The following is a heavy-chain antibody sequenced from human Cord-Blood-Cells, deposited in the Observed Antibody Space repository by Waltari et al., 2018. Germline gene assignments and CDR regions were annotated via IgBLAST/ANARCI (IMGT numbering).Heavy chain of an antibody. Sequence: QVQLQESGPGLVKPSETLSLTCTVSGYSISSGYYWGWIRQPPGKGLEWIGSIYHSGSTYYTPSLKSRVTISVDTSKNQFSLKLSSVTAADTAVYYCALTTPGIAAAGIGYFDLWGRGTLVTVSS. CDR1: GYSISSGYY. CDR3: ALTTPGIAAAGIGYFDL. J-gene: IGHJ2*01. V-gene: IGHV4-38-2*02. D-gene: IGHD6-13*01. CDR2: IYHSGST.